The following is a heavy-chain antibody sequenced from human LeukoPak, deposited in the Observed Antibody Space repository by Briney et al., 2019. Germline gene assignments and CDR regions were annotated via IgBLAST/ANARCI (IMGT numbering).Heavy chain of an antibody. J-gene: IGHJ4*02. V-gene: IGHV3-30*02. Sequence: GGSLRLSCAASGFTFSSFGMHWARQAPGKGLEWVAFKRYDGSNKYYADSVKGRFTISRDNSKNTLYLQMNSLRAEDTAVYYCAKDPMGGYDSYFDYWGQGTLVTVSS. CDR1: GFTFSSFG. D-gene: IGHD5-12*01. CDR2: KRYDGSNK. CDR3: AKDPMGGYDSYFDY.